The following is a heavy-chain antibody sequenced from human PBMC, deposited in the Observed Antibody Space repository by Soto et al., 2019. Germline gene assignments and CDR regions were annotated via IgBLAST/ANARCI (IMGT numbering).Heavy chain of an antibody. Sequence: ASVKVSCKASGYTFTSYYMHWVRQAPGQGFEWMGIINPSGGSTSYAQKFQGRVTMTRDTSTSTVYMELSSLRSEDTAVYYCARDLGHIVVVTAIQGSSGYFDYWGQGTLVTVSS. V-gene: IGHV1-46*01. CDR2: INPSGGST. J-gene: IGHJ4*02. D-gene: IGHD2-21*02. CDR3: ARDLGHIVVVTAIQGSSGYFDY. CDR1: GYTFTSYY.